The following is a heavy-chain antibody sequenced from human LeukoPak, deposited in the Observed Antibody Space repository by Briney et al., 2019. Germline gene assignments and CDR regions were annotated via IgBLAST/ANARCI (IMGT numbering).Heavy chain of an antibody. CDR3: AREPYSSGSYQVDY. CDR2: ISGSSSTI. J-gene: IGHJ4*02. D-gene: IGHD3-10*01. Sequence: PGGSLRLSCAASGFTFSSYSMNWVRQAPGKGLEWVSYISGSSSTIYYADSMKGRFTISRDNAKNSLYVQMNSLRADDTAVYYCAREPYSSGSYQVDYWGQGTPVTVSS. CDR1: GFTFSSYS. V-gene: IGHV3-48*01.